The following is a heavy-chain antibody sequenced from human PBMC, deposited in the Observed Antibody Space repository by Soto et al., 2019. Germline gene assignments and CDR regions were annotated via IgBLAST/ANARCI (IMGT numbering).Heavy chain of an antibody. D-gene: IGHD6-13*01. CDR1: GFTFSSYS. CDR3: AREGYSSSWYVLWLDP. Sequence: GGSLRLSCAASGFTFSSYSMNWVRQAPGKGLEWVSSISSSSSYIYYADSVKGRFTISRDNAKNSLYLQMNSLRAEDTAVYYCAREGYSSSWYVLWLDPWGQGTLVTVSS. J-gene: IGHJ5*02. V-gene: IGHV3-21*01. CDR2: ISSSSSYI.